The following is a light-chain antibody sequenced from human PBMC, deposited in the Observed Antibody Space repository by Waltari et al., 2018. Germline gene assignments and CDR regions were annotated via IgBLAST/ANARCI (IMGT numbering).Light chain of an antibody. CDR1: SSDVGGYNY. CDR2: DVS. J-gene: IGLJ1*01. CDR3: LSYAGNDGYF. Sequence: QSALTQPPSASGSPGQSVTISCTGTSSDVGGYNYVSWYQHHPGKAPKLMLTDVSKRPSWVPDRFSGSKSGNTASLTSSGLQADDEADYYCLSYAGNDGYFFGTGTRVTVL. V-gene: IGLV2-8*01.